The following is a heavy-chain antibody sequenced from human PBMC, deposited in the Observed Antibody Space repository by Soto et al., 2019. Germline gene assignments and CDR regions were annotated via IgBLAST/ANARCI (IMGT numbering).Heavy chain of an antibody. D-gene: IGHD3-3*01. CDR3: GRGRGLRYLEPEVYSGMDV. CDR2: IYYSGST. Sequence: TSETLSLTCTVSGGSISSYYWSWIRQPPGKGLEWIGYIYYSGSTNYNPSLKSRVTISVDTSKNQFSLKLSSVTAADTAVYYGGRGRGLRYLEPEVYSGMDVWGQGTTVTVS. CDR1: GGSISSYY. V-gene: IGHV4-59*01. J-gene: IGHJ6*02.